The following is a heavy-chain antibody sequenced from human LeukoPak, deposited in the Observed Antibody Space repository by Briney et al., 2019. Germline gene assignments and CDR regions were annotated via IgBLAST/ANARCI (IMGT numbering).Heavy chain of an antibody. Sequence: PGGSLRLSCAAPGFTFSNYAMSWVRQAPGKGLEWISGISGSGGSTYYADSVKGRFTISRDNSKNTLYLQMNSLRAEDTAVFYCAKEPRDCTGGPCPPGGGYSFDSWGQGNLVAVSS. D-gene: IGHD2-8*02. CDR3: AKEPRDCTGGPCPPGGGYSFDS. CDR1: GFTFSNYA. J-gene: IGHJ4*02. CDR2: ISGSGGST. V-gene: IGHV3-23*01.